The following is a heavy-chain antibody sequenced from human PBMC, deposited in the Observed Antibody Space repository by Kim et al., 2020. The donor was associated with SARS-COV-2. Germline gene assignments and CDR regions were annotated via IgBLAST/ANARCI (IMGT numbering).Heavy chain of an antibody. CDR1: GFTVSSNY. Sequence: GGSLRLSCAASGFTVSSNYMTWVRQAPGKGLEWVSLIYSGGDTYYADYVTGRFTISRDNSKNTLYLQMKNLRAEDTDVDYCARGVLRGWGAFDIWGQGTMVTVSS. V-gene: IGHV3-53*01. CDR2: IYSGGDT. CDR3: ARGVLRGWGAFDI. J-gene: IGHJ3*02. D-gene: IGHD1-26*01.